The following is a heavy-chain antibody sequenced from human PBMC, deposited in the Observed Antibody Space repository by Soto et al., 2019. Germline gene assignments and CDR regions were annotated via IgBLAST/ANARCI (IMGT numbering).Heavy chain of an antibody. CDR1: GYTFTSYD. D-gene: IGHD3-10*02. Sequence: GASVKVSCKASGYTFTSYDINWVRQATGQGLEWMGWMNPNSGNTGYARKFQGRVTMTRNTSISTAYMELSSLRSEDTAVYYCARGMVGDIESSFDYWGQGTLVTVSS. CDR3: ARGMVGDIESSFDY. CDR2: MNPNSGNT. V-gene: IGHV1-8*01. J-gene: IGHJ4*02.